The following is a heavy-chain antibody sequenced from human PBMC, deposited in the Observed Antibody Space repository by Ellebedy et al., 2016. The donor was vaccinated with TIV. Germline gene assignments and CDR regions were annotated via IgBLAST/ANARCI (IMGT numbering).Heavy chain of an antibody. Sequence: AASVKVSCKASGYTFTSYYMHWVRQAPGQGLEWMGIINPSGGSKSYAQKLQGRVTMTRDTSTSTVYMELSSLRSEDTAVYYCARESSGWYNSVYYYYYGMDVWGQGTTVTVS. V-gene: IGHV1-46*04. CDR3: ARESSGWYNSVYYYYYGMDV. J-gene: IGHJ6*02. D-gene: IGHD6-19*01. CDR2: INPSGGSK. CDR1: GYTFTSYY.